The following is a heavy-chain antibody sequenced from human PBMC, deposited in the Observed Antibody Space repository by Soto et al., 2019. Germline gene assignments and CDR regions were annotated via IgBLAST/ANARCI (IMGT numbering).Heavy chain of an antibody. J-gene: IGHJ5*01. CDR3: ARGRYCLTGRCFPNWFDS. CDR1: GDSISTVDYF. V-gene: IGHV4-30-4*01. Sequence: PSETRSLTCSVSGDSISTVDYFWAWIRQPPGQALEYIGYIYKSTTTYYNPSFESRVAISLDTSKSQFSLNVTSVTAADTAVYFFARGRYCLTGRCFPNWFDSWGQGTLVTVSS. D-gene: IGHD2-15*01. CDR2: IYKSTTT.